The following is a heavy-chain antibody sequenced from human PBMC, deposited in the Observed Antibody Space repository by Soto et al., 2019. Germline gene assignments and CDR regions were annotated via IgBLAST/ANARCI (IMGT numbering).Heavy chain of an antibody. V-gene: IGHV4-31*03. CDR3: AREPSI. CDR2: IYYSGTT. CDR1: GGSISSGGYY. Sequence: QVQLQESGPGLVKPSQNLSHTCTVSGGSISSGGYYWSWFRQHPGKCLEWIGYIYYSGTTYYNPSLKSRLTISVDTSKNQFSLRLSSVTAADTAVYYCAREPSIWGQGTLVTVSS. J-gene: IGHJ4*02.